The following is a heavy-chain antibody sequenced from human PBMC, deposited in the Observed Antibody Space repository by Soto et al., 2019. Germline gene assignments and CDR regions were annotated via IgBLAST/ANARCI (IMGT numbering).Heavy chain of an antibody. V-gene: IGHV4-31*03. CDR2: IYYSGST. CDR1: GGSISSGGYY. J-gene: IGHJ6*03. Sequence: PSETLSLTCTLSGGSISSGGYYWSWIRQHPGKGLEWIGYIYYSGSTYYNPSLKSRVTMSVDTSENQFSLRLSSVTAADTAVYYCARKDSGYADYMDVWGKGTXVTVSS. D-gene: IGHD5-12*01. CDR3: ARKDSGYADYMDV.